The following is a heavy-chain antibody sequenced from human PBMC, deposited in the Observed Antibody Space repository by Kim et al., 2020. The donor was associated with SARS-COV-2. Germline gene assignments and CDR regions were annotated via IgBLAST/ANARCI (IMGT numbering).Heavy chain of an antibody. Sequence: SETLSLTCSVSGVSISSRSYFWSWIRHLPGKGLEWMGYRPSTGGSYYNPSLKNRLTISIDTSKNQFALNMRSATAADTAVYYCVRSDDHKSGSLPFDCFALWGQGEMVTLSS. D-gene: IGHD3-10*01. CDR1: GVSISSRSYF. CDR2: RPSTGGS. CDR3: VRSDDHKSGSLPFDCFAL. J-gene: IGHJ3*01. V-gene: IGHV4-31*03.